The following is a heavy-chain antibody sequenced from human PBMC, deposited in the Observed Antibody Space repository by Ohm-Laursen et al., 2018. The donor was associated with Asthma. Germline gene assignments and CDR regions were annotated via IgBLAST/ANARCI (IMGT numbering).Heavy chain of an antibody. V-gene: IGHV3-21*01. CDR3: AVLGRITNAY. CDR1: GFTFSSYS. CDR2: ISSSSSYI. J-gene: IGHJ4*02. Sequence: SLRLSCTASGFTFSSYSMNWVRQAPGKGLEWVSSISSSSSYIYYADSVKGRFTISRDNAKNSLYLQMNSLRTEDTAVYYCAVLGRITNAYWGQGTLVTVSS. D-gene: IGHD2/OR15-2a*01.